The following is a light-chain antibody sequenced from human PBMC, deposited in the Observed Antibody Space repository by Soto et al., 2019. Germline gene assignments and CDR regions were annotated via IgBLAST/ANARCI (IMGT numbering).Light chain of an antibody. CDR3: QQYGGSPRVT. CDR1: QGVSSSS. J-gene: IGKJ2*01. CDR2: GAS. V-gene: IGKV3-20*01. Sequence: EIVLPQSPGILSLSPGERATLSCRASQGVSSSSLAWYQQNPGQAPRLLVYGASSRATGIPDRFRGSGSGTDFTLTSSRLEPEDCAVYYCQQYGGSPRVTFGQGTKLEIK.